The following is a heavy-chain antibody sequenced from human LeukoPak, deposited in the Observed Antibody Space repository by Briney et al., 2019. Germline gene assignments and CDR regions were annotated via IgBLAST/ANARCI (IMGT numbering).Heavy chain of an antibody. V-gene: IGHV3-33*08. D-gene: IGHD2-21*01. Sequence: GGSLRLSCAVSGFTFSRYSMNWIRQAPGKGLEWVARLVYDERNDYANSVKGRFTISRDNSKNTLYLQMDNLRVDDTAVYYCARDLSAAYDFWGQGILVTVSS. CDR1: GFTFSRYS. J-gene: IGHJ4*02. CDR2: LVYDERND. CDR3: ARDLSAAYDF.